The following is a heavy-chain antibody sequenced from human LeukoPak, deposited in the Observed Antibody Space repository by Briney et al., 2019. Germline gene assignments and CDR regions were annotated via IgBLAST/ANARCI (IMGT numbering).Heavy chain of an antibody. CDR3: GKDFSGTSHPSFAK. CDR1: GYTFTNYW. J-gene: IGHJ4*02. CDR2: IYPGDSDT. Sequence: GESLKISCKGSGYTFTNYWIGWVRQMPGKGLEWMGIIYPGDSDTRYSPSFQGHVTISADKSVSTAYLQWSSLKASDTAIYYRGKDFSGTSHPSFAKWGKGPLVTVSS. V-gene: IGHV5-51*01. D-gene: IGHD1-26*01.